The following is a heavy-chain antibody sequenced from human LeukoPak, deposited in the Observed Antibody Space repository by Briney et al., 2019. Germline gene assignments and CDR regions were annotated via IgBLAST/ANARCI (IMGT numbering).Heavy chain of an antibody. V-gene: IGHV4-34*01. D-gene: IGHD6-19*01. CDR1: GGSFSGYY. CDR2: INHSGST. Sequence: PSETLSLTCAVYGGSFSGYYWSWIRQPPGKGLEWIGEINHSGSTNYNPFLKSRVTISVDTSKNQFSLKLSSVTAADTAVYYCARIARQTWRAGYFDYWGQGTLVTVSS. CDR3: ARIARQTWRAGYFDY. J-gene: IGHJ4*02.